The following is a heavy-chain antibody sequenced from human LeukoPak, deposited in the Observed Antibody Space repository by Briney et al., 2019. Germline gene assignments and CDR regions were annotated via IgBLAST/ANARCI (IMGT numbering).Heavy chain of an antibody. CDR2: IHHSGST. CDR1: GYSIRNGYY. CDR3: ATIGHDTFDI. J-gene: IGHJ3*02. D-gene: IGHD5-24*01. V-gene: IGHV4-38-2*02. Sequence: SETLSLTCTVSGYSIRNGYYWGGIRQPPGGGLEWMGSIHHSGSTYHNPSLKSRVTISVDTSKNQFSLKLSSVTAADTAVYYCATIGHDTFDIWGQGTMVTVSS.